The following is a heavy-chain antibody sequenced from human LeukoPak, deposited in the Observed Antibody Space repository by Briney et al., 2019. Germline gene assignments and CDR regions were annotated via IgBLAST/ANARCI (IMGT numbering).Heavy chain of an antibody. CDR3: AREELLSRFIGQGG. V-gene: IGHV3-11*04. Sequence: GGSLRLSCAASGFTFSDYYMSWIRQAPGKGLEWVSYISSSGSTIYYADSVKGRFTISRDNAKNSLYLQMNSLRAEDTAVYYRAREELLSRFIGQGGWAQGTLVTVSS. J-gene: IGHJ4*02. CDR2: ISSSGSTI. D-gene: IGHD3-10*01. CDR1: GFTFSDYY.